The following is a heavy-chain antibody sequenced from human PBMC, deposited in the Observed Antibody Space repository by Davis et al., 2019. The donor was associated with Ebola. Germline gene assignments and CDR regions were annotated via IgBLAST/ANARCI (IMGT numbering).Heavy chain of an antibody. D-gene: IGHD1-26*01. CDR2: IYYRGST. J-gene: IGHJ4*02. CDR1: GGSISSYY. Sequence: MPSETLSLTCTVSGGSISSYYWSWIRQPPGKGLEWIGYIYYRGSTNYNPSLKSRVTISVDTSKNQFSLNLSSVTAADTAVYYCARGGLVGAPFDCWGQGTLVTVSS. CDR3: ARGGLVGAPFDC. V-gene: IGHV4-59*12.